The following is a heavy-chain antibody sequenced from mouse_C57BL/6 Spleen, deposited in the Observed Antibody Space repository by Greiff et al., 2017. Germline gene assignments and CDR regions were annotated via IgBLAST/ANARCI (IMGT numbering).Heavy chain of an antibody. V-gene: IGHV14-1*01. Sequence: VQLQQSGAELVRPGASVKLSCTPSGLHTQDYYMHWVKQSTEKGLEWIGRIDPEDGETEYAPKFQGKATMTAETSSNTAYLQLSRLTSEDTAVYYCASIFTTELYFDVWGTGTTVTVSS. D-gene: IGHD1-1*01. CDR3: ASIFTTELYFDV. CDR2: IDPEDGET. J-gene: IGHJ1*03. CDR1: GLHTQDYY.